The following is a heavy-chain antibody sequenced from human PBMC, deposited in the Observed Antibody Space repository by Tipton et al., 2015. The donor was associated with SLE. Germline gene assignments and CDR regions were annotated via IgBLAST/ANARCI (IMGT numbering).Heavy chain of an antibody. V-gene: IGHV4-61*01. Sequence: TLSLTCTVSGGSVSSGSYYWSWIRQPPGKGLEWIGYIYYSGSTNYNPSLKSRVTISVDTSKNQFSLKLSSVTAADTAVYYCARAPVLAGFDYWGQGTLVPVSS. CDR2: IYYSGST. D-gene: IGHD6-13*01. CDR1: GGSVSSGSYY. CDR3: ARAPVLAGFDY. J-gene: IGHJ4*02.